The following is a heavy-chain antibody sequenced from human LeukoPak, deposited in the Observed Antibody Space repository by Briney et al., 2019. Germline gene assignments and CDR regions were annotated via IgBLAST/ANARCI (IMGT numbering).Heavy chain of an antibody. CDR1: GYTFTNYY. D-gene: IGHD1-1*01. Sequence: ASVKVSCKASGYTFTNYYMHWVRQAPGQGLEWMGIINPSGGTTSYAQQFQGRVTMTRDTSTSTVYMELSSLRSEDTAVYYCARLTKRSNWFDPWGQGTLVTVSS. CDR3: ARLTKRSNWFDP. CDR2: INPSGGTT. J-gene: IGHJ5*02. V-gene: IGHV1-46*01.